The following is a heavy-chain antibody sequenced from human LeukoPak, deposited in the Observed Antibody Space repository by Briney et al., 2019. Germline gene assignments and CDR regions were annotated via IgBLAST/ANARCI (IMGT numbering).Heavy chain of an antibody. D-gene: IGHD4-23*01. V-gene: IGHV4-59*12. Sequence: SETLSLTCTVSGGSISSYYWSWIRQPPGKGLEWIGYIYYSGSTNYNPSLKSRVTISVDTSKNQFSLKLSPVTAADTAVYYCARDIRSGGNLDYFDYWGQGTLVTVSS. CDR3: ARDIRSGGNLDYFDY. J-gene: IGHJ4*02. CDR1: GGSISSYY. CDR2: IYYSGST.